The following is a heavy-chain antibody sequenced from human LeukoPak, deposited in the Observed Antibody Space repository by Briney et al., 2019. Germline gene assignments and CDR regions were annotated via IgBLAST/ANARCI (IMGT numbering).Heavy chain of an antibody. CDR3: ARGVVAAPQTFDY. V-gene: IGHV4-59*01. CDR1: GGSISSYY. Sequence: SETLSLTCTVSGGSISSYYWSWIRQPPGKGLEWIGYISCSGSTNYNPSLKSRVTISVDTSKNQFSLKLTSVTAADTAVYYCARGVVAAPQTFDYWGQGTLVTVSS. J-gene: IGHJ4*02. CDR2: ISCSGST. D-gene: IGHD2-15*01.